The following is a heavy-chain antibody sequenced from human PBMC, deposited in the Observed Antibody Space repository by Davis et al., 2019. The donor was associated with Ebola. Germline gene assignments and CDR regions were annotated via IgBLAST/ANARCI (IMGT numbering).Heavy chain of an antibody. D-gene: IGHD3-22*01. CDR3: ARLNPHYYDRGSWFDP. CDR2: ISAYNGNT. V-gene: IGHV1-18*01. CDR1: GYTFTSYG. J-gene: IGHJ5*02. Sequence: ASVKVSCKASGYTFTSYGISWVRQAPGQGLEWMGWISAYNGNTNYAQKLQGRVTMTTDTSTSTAYMELRSLRSDDTAVYYCARLNPHYYDRGSWFDPWGQGTLVTVSS.